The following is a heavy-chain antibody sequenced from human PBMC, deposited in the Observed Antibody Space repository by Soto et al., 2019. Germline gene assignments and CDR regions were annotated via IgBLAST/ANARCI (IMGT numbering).Heavy chain of an antibody. J-gene: IGHJ4*02. Sequence: QVQLQESGPGLVKPSETLSLTCSVSGGPINGYYWSWTRQTPGKGLEWIGYIYYSGGTTNYNPSLRSRVTISLEKSNNFSPRKRSSVTAADTAVYYCARHERGWSYFDNWGQGALATVSS. CDR1: GGPINGYY. D-gene: IGHD2-15*01. V-gene: IGHV4-59*01. CDR2: IYYSGGTT. CDR3: ARHERGWSYFDN.